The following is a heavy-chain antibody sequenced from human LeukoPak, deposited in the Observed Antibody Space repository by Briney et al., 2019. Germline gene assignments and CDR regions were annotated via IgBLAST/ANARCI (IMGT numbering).Heavy chain of an antibody. CDR2: ISSNGRTI. V-gene: IGHV3-11*01. Sequence: RGGSLRLSCAASKYTFREYSTSWVRHAPGKGRAWIAYISSNGRTIYYADSVRGRFTISRDNDKSSMYLLMNSLRVDDTAVYYCVRDSPRVRGWFDPWGQGTLVTVSS. J-gene: IGHJ5*02. CDR1: KYTFREYS. CDR3: VRDSPRVRGWFDP. D-gene: IGHD3-10*01.